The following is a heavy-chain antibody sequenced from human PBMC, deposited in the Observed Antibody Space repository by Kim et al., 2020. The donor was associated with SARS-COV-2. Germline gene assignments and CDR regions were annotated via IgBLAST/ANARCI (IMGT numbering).Heavy chain of an antibody. Sequence: GGSLRLSCAASGFTFSNYGIHWVRQAPGKGLEWVAALSHDGGIAYYADSMKGRLTVSRDNSKNTLFLQMSGLRTEDTAVYYCAKDFFLMDGYADHHRDAFDICGQGTVVTVSS. J-gene: IGHJ3*02. V-gene: IGHV3-30*18. D-gene: IGHD5-12*01. CDR1: GFTFSNYG. CDR3: AKDFFLMDGYADHHRDAFDI. CDR2: LSHDGGIA.